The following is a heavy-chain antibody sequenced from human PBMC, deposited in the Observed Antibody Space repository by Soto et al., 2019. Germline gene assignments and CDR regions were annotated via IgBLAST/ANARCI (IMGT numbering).Heavy chain of an antibody. CDR3: ARDGGTIFGVVNDYYGMDV. Sequence: SETLSLTWTGSGGSISSYYWSWIRQPPGKGLEWIGYIYYSGSTNYNPSLKSRVTISVDTSKNQFSLKLSSVTAADTAVYYCARDGGTIFGVVNDYYGMDVWGKGTTVTVSS. CDR2: IYYSGST. CDR1: GGSISSYY. V-gene: IGHV4-59*01. J-gene: IGHJ6*04. D-gene: IGHD3-3*01.